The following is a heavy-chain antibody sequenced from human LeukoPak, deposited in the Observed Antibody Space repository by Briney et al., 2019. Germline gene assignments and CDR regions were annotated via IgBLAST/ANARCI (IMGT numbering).Heavy chain of an antibody. V-gene: IGHV3-23*01. J-gene: IGHJ3*02. CDR1: GFTFSSYG. CDR2: ISGSGSPT. D-gene: IGHD3-22*01. Sequence: PGGSLRLSCAASGFTFSSYGMSWVRQAPGKGLEWVSTISGSGSPTHFADSVKGRFTISRDNSKNTLYLQMNSLSVEDTAVYYCASTPYYDSSGYRSLDAFDIWGQGTMVTVSS. CDR3: ASTPYYDSSGYRSLDAFDI.